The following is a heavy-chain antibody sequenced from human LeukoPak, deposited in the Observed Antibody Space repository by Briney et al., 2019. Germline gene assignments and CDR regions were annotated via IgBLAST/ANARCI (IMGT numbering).Heavy chain of an antibody. V-gene: IGHV4-39*07. CDR1: GGSISSSSYY. Sequence: SETLSLTCTVSGGSISSSSYYWGWIRQPPGKGLEWIGEINHSGSTNYNPSLKSRVTISVDTSKNQFSLKLSSVTAADTAVYYCARSIQAVGYYYYYMDVWGKGTTVTVSS. CDR2: INHSGST. D-gene: IGHD2-2*01. J-gene: IGHJ6*03. CDR3: ARSIQAVGYYYYYMDV.